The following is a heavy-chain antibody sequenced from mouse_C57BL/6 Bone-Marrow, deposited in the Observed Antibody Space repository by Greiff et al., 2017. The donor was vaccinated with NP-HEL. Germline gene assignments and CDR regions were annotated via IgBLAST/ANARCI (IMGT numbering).Heavy chain of an antibody. D-gene: IGHD1-1*01. CDR1: GYTFTTYP. Sequence: VQLQQSGAELVKPGASVKMSCKASGYTFTTYPIEWMKQNHGKSLEWIGNFHPYNDDTKYNEKFKGKATLTVEKSSSTVYLELSRLTSDDSAVYYCARSYYGSSCPNWYFDVWGTGTTVTVSS. CDR2: FHPYNDDT. V-gene: IGHV1-47*01. CDR3: ARSYYGSSCPNWYFDV. J-gene: IGHJ1*03.